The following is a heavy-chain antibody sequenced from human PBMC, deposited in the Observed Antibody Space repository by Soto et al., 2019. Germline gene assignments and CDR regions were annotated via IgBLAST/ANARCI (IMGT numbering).Heavy chain of an antibody. D-gene: IGHD1-7*01. CDR1: GGSISSYF. Sequence: SETLSLTCTVSGGSISSYFWSWVRQPPGKGLEWIGYTHYSGSTNYNPSLKSRVTISVDTSKNQFSLNLSSVTSADTAVYFCARDKTGTTLNYYFVMDVWGQGTTVTVSS. J-gene: IGHJ6*02. CDR2: THYSGST. CDR3: ARDKTGTTLNYYFVMDV. V-gene: IGHV4-59*01.